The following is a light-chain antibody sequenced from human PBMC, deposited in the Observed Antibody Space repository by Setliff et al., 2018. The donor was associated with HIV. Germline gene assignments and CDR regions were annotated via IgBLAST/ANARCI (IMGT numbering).Light chain of an antibody. CDR3: TSYTITTLYV. J-gene: IGLJ1*01. CDR1: SDDIGRDYY. CDR2: DVS. Sequence: QSALTQPASVSGSPGQAITISCTGTSDDIGRDYYVSWYQQLPGKAPKLIMYDVSHRPSGVSTRFSGSKSGDTASLTISGLQAEDEAHYYCTSYTITTLYVFGSGTKVTVL. V-gene: IGLV2-14*03.